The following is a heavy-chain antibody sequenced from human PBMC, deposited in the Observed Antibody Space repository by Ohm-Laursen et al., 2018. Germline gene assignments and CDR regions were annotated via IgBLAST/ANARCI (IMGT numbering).Heavy chain of an antibody. D-gene: IGHD3-22*01. V-gene: IGHV3-48*03. CDR3: ARDHRGYYDSSGYYSDAFDI. J-gene: IGHJ3*02. Sequence: GSLRLSCTASGFTFSSYEMNWVRQAPGKGLEWVSYISSSGSTIYYADSVKGRFTISRDNAKNSLYLQMNSLRAEDTAVYYCARDHRGYYDSSGYYSDAFDIWGQGTMVTVSS. CDR1: GFTFSSYE. CDR2: ISSSGSTI.